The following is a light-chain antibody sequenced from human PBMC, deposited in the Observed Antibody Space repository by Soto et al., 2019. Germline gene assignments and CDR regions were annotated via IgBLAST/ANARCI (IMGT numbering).Light chain of an antibody. J-gene: IGKJ1*01. CDR1: QSISSW. CDR2: DTS. Sequence: DIQMTQSPSTLSASVGDRVTITCRASQSISSWLAWYQKKPGKAPKLLIYDTSTLETGVPSRFSGGGSGTEFTLTISSLQPDDFAQYHCQQYESFSWTFGQATKVAIQ. CDR3: QQYESFSWT. V-gene: IGKV1-5*01.